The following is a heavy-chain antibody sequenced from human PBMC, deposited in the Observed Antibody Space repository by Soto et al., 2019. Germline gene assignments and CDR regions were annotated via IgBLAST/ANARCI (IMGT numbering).Heavy chain of an antibody. CDR3: TTYYHDSSGLYYALFDN. D-gene: IGHD3-22*01. CDR2: IRRQTDGGTT. V-gene: IGHV3-15*07. CDR1: GFTFSNAW. Sequence: EVQLVESGGGLVKSGGSVRLSCAASGFTFSNAWMNWVRQAPGKGLEWVGRIRRQTDGGTTEYAAAVRGRFTISRDDSKNTLYLQMNSLNTEDTAVSYCTTYYHDSSGLYYALFDNWGQGTLVTVSS. J-gene: IGHJ4*02.